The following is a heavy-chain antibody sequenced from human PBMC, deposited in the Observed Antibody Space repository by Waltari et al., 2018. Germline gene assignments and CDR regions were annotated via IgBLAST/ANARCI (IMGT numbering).Heavy chain of an antibody. V-gene: IGHV3-11*06. Sequence: QVQLVESGGGLVKPGGSLRLSCAASGFSFSDYYMTWIRQAPGKGLEWVSYISGGGSYTNYADSVNGRFTISRDNAKNSLYLQMNSLRAEDTAVYYCARPPTGDDFPFDYWGQGTPVTVSS. D-gene: IGHD1-1*01. CDR1: GFSFSDYY. J-gene: IGHJ4*02. CDR3: ARPPTGDDFPFDY. CDR2: ISGGGSYT.